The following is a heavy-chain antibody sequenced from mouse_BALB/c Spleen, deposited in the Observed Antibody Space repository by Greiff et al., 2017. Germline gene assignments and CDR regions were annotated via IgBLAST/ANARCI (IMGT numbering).Heavy chain of an antibody. Sequence: QVQLKQSGAELVRPGTSVKVSCKASGYAFTNYLIEWVKQRPGQGLEWIGVINPGSGGTNYNEKFKGKATLTADKSSSTAYMQLSSLTSDDSAVYFCARGGLRLGDWYFDVWGAGTTVTVSS. CDR1: GYAFTNYL. D-gene: IGHD2-2*01. CDR3: ARGGLRLGDWYFDV. J-gene: IGHJ1*01. CDR2: INPGSGGT. V-gene: IGHV1-54*01.